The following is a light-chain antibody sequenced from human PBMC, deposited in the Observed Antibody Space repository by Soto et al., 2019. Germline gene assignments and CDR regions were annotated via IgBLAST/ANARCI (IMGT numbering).Light chain of an antibody. J-gene: IGKJ5*01. CDR3: QHLDSYST. CDR2: AAS. V-gene: IGKV1-9*01. CDR1: QGISSY. Sequence: DIQLTQSPSFLSASVGDRVTITCRASQGISSYLAWYQQKPGKAPKLLIYAASTLQSGVPSRFSGSGSGTEFTLTISILQPEDFATYYGQHLDSYSTFGQGTRLEIK.